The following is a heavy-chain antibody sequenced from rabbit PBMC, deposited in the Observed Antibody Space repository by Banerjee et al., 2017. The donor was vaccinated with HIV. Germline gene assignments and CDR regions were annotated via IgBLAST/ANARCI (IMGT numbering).Heavy chain of an antibody. CDR3: ARYYIYPAGL. D-gene: IGHD6-1*01. V-gene: IGHV1S40*01. CDR2: IYTDSGST. J-gene: IGHJ6*01. CDR1: GFSFSSSDY. Sequence: ESGGDLVKPGASLTLTCTASGFSFSSSDYMCWVRQAPGKGLEWIACIYTDSGSTYYASWAKGRFTISKTSSTTVTLQMTSLTAADTATYFCARYYIYPAGLWGPGTLVTVS.